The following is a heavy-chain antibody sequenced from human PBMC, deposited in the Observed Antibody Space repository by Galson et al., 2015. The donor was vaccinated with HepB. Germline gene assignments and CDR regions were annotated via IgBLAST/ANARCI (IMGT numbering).Heavy chain of an antibody. Sequence: SLRLSCAASGFTFSSYAMHWVRQAPGKGLEWVAVISYDGSNKYYADSVKGRFTISRDNSKNTLYLQMNSLRAEDTAVYYCARDISDIRVLGYWGQGTLVTVSS. CDR3: ARDISDIRVLGY. CDR2: ISYDGSNK. D-gene: IGHD3-16*01. CDR1: GFTFSSYA. V-gene: IGHV3-30*04. J-gene: IGHJ4*02.